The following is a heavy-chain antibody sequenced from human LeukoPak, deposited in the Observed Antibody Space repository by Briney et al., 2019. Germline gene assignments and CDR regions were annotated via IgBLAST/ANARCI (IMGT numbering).Heavy chain of an antibody. CDR3: ARGSNWNDEGGWFDP. CDR1: GYTFTSYA. CDR2: INAGNGST. V-gene: IGHV1-3*01. D-gene: IGHD1-1*01. J-gene: IGHJ5*02. Sequence: ASVKVSCKASGYTFTSYAMHWVRQAPGQRLEWMGWINAGNGSTKYSQKFQGRVTITRDTSASTAYMELSSLRSEDTAAYYCARGSNWNDEGGWFDPWGQGTLVTVSS.